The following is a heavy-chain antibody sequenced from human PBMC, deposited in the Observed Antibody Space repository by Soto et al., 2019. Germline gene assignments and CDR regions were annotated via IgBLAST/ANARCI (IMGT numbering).Heavy chain of an antibody. Sequence: GGSLRLSCAASGVTFSCSALHWVRQASGKGLEWVGRIRSKANSYATAYAASVKGRFTISGDDSKNTAYLQMNSLKTEDTAVYYCTRQEAYWGGDRFSGWGQGT. D-gene: IGHD2-21*02. V-gene: IGHV3-73*01. CDR3: TRQEAYWGGDRFSG. J-gene: IGHJ4*02. CDR2: IRSKANSYAT. CDR1: GVTFSCSA.